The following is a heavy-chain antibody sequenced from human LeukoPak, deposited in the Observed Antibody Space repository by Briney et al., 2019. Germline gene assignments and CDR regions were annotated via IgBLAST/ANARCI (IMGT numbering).Heavy chain of an antibody. Sequence: GGSLRLSCAASVFTFSSYGMNWVRQAPGKGLEWVSFISSSSSYINYADSVKGRFTISRDNAKKSLYLQTNSLRAEDTAVYYCARLCIVGTKSAFDIWGQGTMVTVSS. V-gene: IGHV3-21*01. CDR1: VFTFSSYG. CDR2: ISSSSSYI. J-gene: IGHJ3*02. D-gene: IGHD1-26*01. CDR3: ARLCIVGTKSAFDI.